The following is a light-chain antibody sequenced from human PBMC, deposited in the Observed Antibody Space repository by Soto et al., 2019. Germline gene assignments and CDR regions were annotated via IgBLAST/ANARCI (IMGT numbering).Light chain of an antibody. V-gene: IGKV3-20*01. CDR1: QSVRSSY. CDR2: GAS. J-gene: IGKJ5*01. Sequence: EIVLTQSPGTLSLSPGERATLSCRASQSVRSSYLAWYQQKPRQAPRLLIYGASSSATGIPARFSGSGSGTDFPLTISRLEPEDFSVYFRQQYVSSRSVNFGQGKRLDIK. CDR3: QQYVSSRSVN.